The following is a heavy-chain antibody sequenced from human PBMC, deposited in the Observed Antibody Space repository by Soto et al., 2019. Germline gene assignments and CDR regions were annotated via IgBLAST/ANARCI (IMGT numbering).Heavy chain of an antibody. J-gene: IGHJ3*02. Sequence: SQTLSLTCTVSGGSISTYYWSWIRQPPGKGLEWIGYVYYTGSTNYKPSLKSRVTISVDTPKNQFSLKLSSVTAADTAVYYCARGQWLESPVFDICGEGTMVTV. CDR1: GGSISTYY. D-gene: IGHD6-19*01. CDR2: VYYTGST. CDR3: ARGQWLESPVFDI. V-gene: IGHV4-59*01.